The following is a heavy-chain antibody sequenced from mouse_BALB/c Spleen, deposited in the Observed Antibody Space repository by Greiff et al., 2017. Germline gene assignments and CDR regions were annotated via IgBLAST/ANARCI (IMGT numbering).Heavy chain of an antibody. Sequence: QVQLQQSGAELVRPGSSVKISCKASGYAFSSYWMNWVKQRPGQGLEWIGQIYPGDGDTNYNGKFKGKATLTADKSSSTAYMQLSSLTSEDSAVYFCARGYHGGFAYWGQGTTLTVSS. D-gene: IGHD2-2*01. V-gene: IGHV1-80*01. CDR1: GYAFSSYW. CDR2: IYPGDGDT. J-gene: IGHJ2*01. CDR3: ARGYHGGFAY.